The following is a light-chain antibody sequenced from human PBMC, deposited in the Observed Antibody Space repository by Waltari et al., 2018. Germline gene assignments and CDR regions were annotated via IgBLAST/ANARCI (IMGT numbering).Light chain of an antibody. CDR1: SGDIGTINF. V-gene: IGLV2-14*01. CDR2: DVS. J-gene: IGLJ3*02. Sequence: QSALPHPSSLPGSPGQSITLSCTGTSGDIGTINFVPWYQQEPGRAPQLIVYDVSQRPSGVSNRFSGSKSGNTASLTISGVQAEDEADYYCSSYTTTSSWVFGGGTKLTVL. CDR3: SSYTTTSSWV.